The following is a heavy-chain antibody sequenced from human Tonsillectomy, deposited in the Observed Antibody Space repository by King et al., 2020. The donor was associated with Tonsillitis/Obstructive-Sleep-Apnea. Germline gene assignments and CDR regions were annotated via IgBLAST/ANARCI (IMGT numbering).Heavy chain of an antibody. V-gene: IGHV3-30*01. CDR2: ISYDGTNK. J-gene: IGHJ3*01. Sequence: QLVQSGGGVVQPGRAPRLSCAASRFTFSSYTMHCVLQAPAKGLEWVAIISYDGTNKYYPDSVKGRFTISRDNSKNTLYLQMKSLRAEDAAVYYCARDPALAGTTTFDVWGQGTMVTVSS. CDR3: ARDPALAGTTTFDV. CDR1: RFTFSSYT. D-gene: IGHD6-19*01.